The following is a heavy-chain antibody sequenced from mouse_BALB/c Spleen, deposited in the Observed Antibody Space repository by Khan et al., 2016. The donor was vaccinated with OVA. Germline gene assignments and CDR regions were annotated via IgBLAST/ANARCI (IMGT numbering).Heavy chain of an antibody. V-gene: IGHV1-7*01. J-gene: IGHJ2*01. CDR1: GYTFTSYW. Sequence: QVQLKQSGAELANPGASVKMSCKASGYTFTSYWMHWVKQRPGQGLEWIGYINPSSGYTEYNQNFRDKATLTADKSSSTAYMQLSSLTSEDSAVYYCARDRIDYWGKGTTLTVSS. CDR2: INPSSGYT. CDR3: ARDRIDY.